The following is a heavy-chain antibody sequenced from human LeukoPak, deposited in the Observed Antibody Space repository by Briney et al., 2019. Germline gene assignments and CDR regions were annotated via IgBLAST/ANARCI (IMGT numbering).Heavy chain of an antibody. CDR2: ISHIGRT. J-gene: IGHJ3*02. CDR1: GDSFSSHY. Sequence: PSETLSLTCAVSGDSFSSHYWTWIRQSPGTGLEWIEYISHIGRTNYNPSLKSRVTISIDTSKNQFSLKLRSVTAADTAVYYCARDLVTVTKGFDIWDQGTMVSVSS. V-gene: IGHV4-59*11. CDR3: ARDLVTVTKGFDI. D-gene: IGHD4-17*01.